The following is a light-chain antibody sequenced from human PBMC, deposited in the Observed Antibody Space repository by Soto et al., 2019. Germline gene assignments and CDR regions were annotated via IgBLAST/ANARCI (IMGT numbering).Light chain of an antibody. Sequence: DIVMTQSPDSLAVSLGERATINCKSSQSVLYSSNNKNLIAWYQQKKGQPPRLLIYWASTRESGVPDRFSGSGSGKYFTLTISSLQAEDVAVYYCQQYYSPPRYTFGQGTKLEI. CDR3: QQYYSPPRYT. CDR2: WAS. CDR1: QSVLYSSNNKNL. V-gene: IGKV4-1*01. J-gene: IGKJ2*01.